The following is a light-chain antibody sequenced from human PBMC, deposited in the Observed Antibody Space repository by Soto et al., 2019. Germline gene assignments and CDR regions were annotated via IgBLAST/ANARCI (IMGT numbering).Light chain of an antibody. J-gene: IGLJ2*01. CDR1: SSDVGGYNY. CDR3: SSYISSSTLV. CDR2: DVS. V-gene: IGLV2-14*01. Sequence: QSALTQPASVSGSPGQSITISCTGTSSDVGGYNYVSWYQQHPGKAPKLMIYDVSNRPSGVSNRFSGSKSGNTASLTISGLQAEDEADYYCSSYISSSTLVFGGGTKHTVL.